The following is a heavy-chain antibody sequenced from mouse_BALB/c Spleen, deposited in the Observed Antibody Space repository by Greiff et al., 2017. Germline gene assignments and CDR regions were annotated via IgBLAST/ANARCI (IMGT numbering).Heavy chain of an antibody. J-gene: IGHJ4*01. CDR2: INPSNGGT. CDR3: ARLGNYAMDY. Sequence: VQLQESGAELVKPGASVKLSCKASGYTFTSYYMYWVKQRPGQGLEWIGEINPSNGGTNFNEKFKSKATLTVDKSSSTAYMQLSSLTSEDSAVYYCARLGNYAMDYWGQGTSVTVSS. CDR1: GYTFTSYY. V-gene: IGHV1S81*02. D-gene: IGHD3-1*01.